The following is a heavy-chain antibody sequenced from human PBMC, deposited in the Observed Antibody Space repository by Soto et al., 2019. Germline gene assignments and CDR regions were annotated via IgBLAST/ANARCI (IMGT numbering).Heavy chain of an antibody. D-gene: IGHD3-10*01. J-gene: IGHJ4*02. Sequence: SETLSLTCTVSGGSISSGGYYWSWIRQHPGKGLEWIGYIYYSGSTYYNPSLKSRVTISVDTSKNQFSLKLSSVTAADTAVYYCARATLDPFITMVRGVIPAYFDYWGQGTLVTVSS. CDR3: ARATLDPFITMVRGVIPAYFDY. CDR1: GGSISSGGYY. V-gene: IGHV4-31*03. CDR2: IYYSGST.